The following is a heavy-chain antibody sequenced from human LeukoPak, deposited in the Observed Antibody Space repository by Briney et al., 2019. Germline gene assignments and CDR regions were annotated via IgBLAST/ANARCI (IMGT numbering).Heavy chain of an antibody. CDR1: GITFSSSW. J-gene: IGHJ4*02. CDR3: ARDQPDPAGTGPRFDY. V-gene: IGHV3-7*01. CDR2: IKPDGSVK. Sequence: GGPLRLSCVASGITFSSSWLTWVRQAPGKGLEWVANIKPDGSVKYYADSVKGRFTVSRDNAENSPYLQMNSLRTEDTAVYYCARDQPDPAGTGPRFDYWGQGSLVTVSS. D-gene: IGHD1-1*01.